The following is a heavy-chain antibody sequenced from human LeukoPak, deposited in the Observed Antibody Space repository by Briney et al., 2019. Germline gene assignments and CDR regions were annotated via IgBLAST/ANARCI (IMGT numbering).Heavy chain of an antibody. V-gene: IGHV3-53*01. J-gene: IGHJ4*02. CDR3: AGGQMFTSGGFDN. CDR2: FYTGGDK. CDR1: GFTFTNYW. D-gene: IGHD6-19*01. Sequence: GGSLRLSCAASGFTFTNYWMSWVRQAPGKGLEWVSVFYTGGDKYYAAFVKGRFTISRDNSNNMVFLQMNSLTVEDTALYYCAGGQMFTSGGFDNWGQGTLVTVSS.